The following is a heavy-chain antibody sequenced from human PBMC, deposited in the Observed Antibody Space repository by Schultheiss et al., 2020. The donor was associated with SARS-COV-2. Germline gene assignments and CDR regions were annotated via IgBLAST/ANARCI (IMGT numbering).Heavy chain of an antibody. CDR3: ARVTVTTGGGFDY. D-gene: IGHD4-17*01. V-gene: IGHV4-39*07. CDR2: IYHSGST. J-gene: IGHJ4*02. CDR1: GGSISSSSYY. Sequence: SETLSITCTVSGGSISSSSYYWGWIRQHPGKGLEWIGSIYHSGSTYYNPSLKSRVTISVDTSKNQFSLKLSSVTAADTAVYYCARVTVTTGGGFDYWGQGTLVTVSS.